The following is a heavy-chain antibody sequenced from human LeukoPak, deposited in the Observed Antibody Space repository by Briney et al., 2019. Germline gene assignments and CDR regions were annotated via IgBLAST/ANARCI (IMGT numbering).Heavy chain of an antibody. Sequence: PGGSLRLPCAASGFTFSSYSRNWVRQAPGKGLEWVSSISSSSTYIYYADSLKGRFTISRDNAKNSLYLQMNSLRAEDTAVYYCARGADYSNYYYYYMDVWGKGTTVTVSS. V-gene: IGHV3-21*01. CDR1: GFTFSSYS. J-gene: IGHJ6*03. D-gene: IGHD4-11*01. CDR2: ISSSSTYI. CDR3: ARGADYSNYYYYYMDV.